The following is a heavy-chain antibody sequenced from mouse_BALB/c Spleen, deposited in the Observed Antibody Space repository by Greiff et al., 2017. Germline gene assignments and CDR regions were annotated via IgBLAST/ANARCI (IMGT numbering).Heavy chain of an antibody. V-gene: IGHV2-6-7*01. Sequence: VQVVESGPGLVAPSQSLSITCTVSGFSLTGYGVNWVRQPPGKGLEWLGMIWGDGSTDYNSALKSRLSISKDNSKSQVFLKMNSLQTDDTARYYCARGPIYYYGSSPAWFAYWGQGTLVTVSA. J-gene: IGHJ3*01. CDR3: ARGPIYYYGSSPAWFAY. CDR2: IWGDGST. D-gene: IGHD1-1*01. CDR1: GFSLTGYG.